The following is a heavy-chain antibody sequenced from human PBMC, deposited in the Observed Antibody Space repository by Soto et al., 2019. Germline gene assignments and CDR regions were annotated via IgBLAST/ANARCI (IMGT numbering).Heavy chain of an antibody. V-gene: IGHV3-23*01. J-gene: IGHJ4*02. CDR3: AKDSPVYYDILTGYGAQYYFDY. D-gene: IGHD3-9*01. CDR2: ISGSGGST. CDR1: GFTFSSYA. Sequence: SGGSLRLSCAASGFTFSSYAMSWVRQAPGKGLEWVSAISGSGGSTYYADSVKGRFTISRDNSKTTLYLQMNSLRAEDTAVYYCAKDSPVYYDILTGYGAQYYFDYWGQGTLFTVSS.